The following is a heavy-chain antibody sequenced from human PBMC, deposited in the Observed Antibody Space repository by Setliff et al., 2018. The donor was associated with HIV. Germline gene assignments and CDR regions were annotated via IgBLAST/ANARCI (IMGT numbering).Heavy chain of an antibody. J-gene: IGHJ4*02. CDR3: ARENYDILTGYYDY. Sequence: LRLSCAASGFTFNPYAMSWVRQAPGKGLEWVSVISGSGSGTFYADSVKGRFTISRDNSKNTLYLQMNSLRAEDTAVYYCARENYDILTGYYDYWGQGALVTVSS. D-gene: IGHD3-9*01. CDR2: ISGSGSGT. CDR1: GFTFNPYA. V-gene: IGHV3-23*01.